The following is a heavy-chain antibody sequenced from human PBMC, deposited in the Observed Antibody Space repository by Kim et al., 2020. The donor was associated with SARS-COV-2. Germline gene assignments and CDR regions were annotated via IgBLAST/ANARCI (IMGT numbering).Heavy chain of an antibody. CDR2: ITHSGST. CDR3: ARDGDGYNEGVVLEY. J-gene: IGHJ4*02. V-gene: IGHV4-34*01. D-gene: IGHD3-3*02. Sequence: SETLSLTCAVYGESFNGYYWSWIRQPPGKGLEWIGQITHSGSTKYNPSLKSRVTISVDTSKNQFSLNLNSVTAADTAVYYCARDGDGYNEGVVLEYWGRG. CDR1: GESFNGYY.